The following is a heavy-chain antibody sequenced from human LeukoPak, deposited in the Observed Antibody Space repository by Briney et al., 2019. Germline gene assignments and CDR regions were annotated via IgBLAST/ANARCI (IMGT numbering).Heavy chain of an antibody. J-gene: IGHJ3*02. CDR3: ARSATDAFDI. V-gene: IGHV3-74*01. D-gene: IGHD3-3*01. Sequence: GGALRLSCAASGFTFRSYWMHWGRQDPGKGLVWVSHMNGDGSSTSYADSVKGRFTISRDNPKHTLSLPMNRLKAEDTAVYYCARSATDAFDIWGQGTMVTVSS. CDR2: MNGDGSST. CDR1: GFTFRSYW.